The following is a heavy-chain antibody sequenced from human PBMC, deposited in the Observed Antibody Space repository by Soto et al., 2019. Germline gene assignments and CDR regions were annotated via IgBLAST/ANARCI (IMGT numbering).Heavy chain of an antibody. V-gene: IGHV4-31*03. CDR1: GGSISSGGYY. J-gene: IGHJ6*02. D-gene: IGHD3-3*01. CDR3: ARERTTYYDFWSGYPKAYYYYGMDV. Sequence: QVQLQESGPGLVKPSQTLSLICTVSGGSISSGGYYWSWIRQHPGKGLEWIGYIYYSGSTYYNPSLKSRVTMSVDTSKNQYALKLSSVTAADTAVYYCARERTTYYDFWSGYPKAYYYYGMDVWGQGTTVTVSS. CDR2: IYYSGST.